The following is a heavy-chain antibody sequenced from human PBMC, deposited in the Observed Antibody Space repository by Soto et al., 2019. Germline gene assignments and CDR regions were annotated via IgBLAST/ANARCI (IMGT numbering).Heavy chain of an antibody. CDR2: ISSGSGSI. J-gene: IGHJ4*02. D-gene: IGHD3-3*01. CDR1: GFTFTAYR. V-gene: IGHV3-48*02. Sequence: EVQLVESGGGLVQPGGSLRLSCAASGFTFTAYRMNWVRQAPGKGLEWVSYISSGSGSIYYADSVKGRFTITRDDAKNSLYLQMNSLRDEDTAVYCCARDFWDYGGQGTVVTVSS. CDR3: ARDFWDY.